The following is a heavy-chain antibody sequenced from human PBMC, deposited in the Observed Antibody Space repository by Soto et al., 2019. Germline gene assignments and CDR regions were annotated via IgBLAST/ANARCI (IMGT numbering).Heavy chain of an antibody. D-gene: IGHD1-26*01. CDR1: GGSISSGDYY. Sequence: QVQLQESGPGLVKPSQTLSLTCTVSGGSISSGDYYWSWIRQPPGKGLECIGYIYYSGSTYYNPSRKSRVTISVDQSKNQFSLKLSSVTAADTAVYYCARGMSSGSYRLRFDPWGQGTLVTVSS. V-gene: IGHV4-30-4*01. J-gene: IGHJ5*02. CDR2: IYYSGST. CDR3: ARGMSSGSYRLRFDP.